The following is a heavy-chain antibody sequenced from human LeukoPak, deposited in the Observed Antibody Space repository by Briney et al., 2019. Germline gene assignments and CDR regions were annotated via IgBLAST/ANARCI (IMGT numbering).Heavy chain of an antibody. CDR2: INPSGGST. Sequence: ASVKVSCKACGYTFTSYYMHWVRQAPGQGLEWMGIINPSGGSTSYAQKFQGRVTMTRDTSTSTVYMELSSLRSEDTAVYYCASLAVAGDDAFDIWGQGTMVTVSS. CDR3: ASLAVAGDDAFDI. J-gene: IGHJ3*02. V-gene: IGHV1-46*01. CDR1: GYTFTSYY. D-gene: IGHD6-19*01.